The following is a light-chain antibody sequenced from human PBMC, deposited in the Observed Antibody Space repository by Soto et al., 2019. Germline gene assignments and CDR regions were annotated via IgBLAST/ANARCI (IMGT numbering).Light chain of an antibody. J-gene: IGLJ3*02. CDR1: NIETKS. V-gene: IGLV3-21*02. CDR2: DDY. CDR3: QVWDLTSDHVV. Sequence: SYELTQPPSVSVAPGQTATLTCGGNNIETKSVHWYGQKPGRAPVLVVFDDYDRPSGIPERFSGSNSGNTATLTISRVEAGDEADYYCQVWDLTSDHVVFGGGTKLTVL.